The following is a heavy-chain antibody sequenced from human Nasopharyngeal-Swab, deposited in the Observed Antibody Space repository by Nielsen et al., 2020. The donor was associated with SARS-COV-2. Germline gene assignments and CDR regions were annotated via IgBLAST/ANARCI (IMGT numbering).Heavy chain of an antibody. Sequence: SETLSLTCTVSGYSISSGYYWGWIRQPPGKGLEWIGSIYHSGSTYYNPSLKSRVTISVDRSKNQFSLKLSSVTAADTAVYYCARDSSGSLDYWGQGTLVTVSS. V-gene: IGHV4-38-2*02. CDR1: GYSISSGYY. J-gene: IGHJ4*02. D-gene: IGHD6-19*01. CDR2: IYHSGST. CDR3: ARDSSGSLDY.